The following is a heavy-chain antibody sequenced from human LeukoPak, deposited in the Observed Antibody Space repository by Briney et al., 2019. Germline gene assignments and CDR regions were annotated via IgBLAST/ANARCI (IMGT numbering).Heavy chain of an antibody. CDR2: INAYNGNT. J-gene: IGHJ4*02. CDR3: ARDPRGVLMPYPGLDY. Sequence: ASVKVSCKASGYTFTSYGISWVRQAPGQGLEWMGWINAYNGNTNYAQKLQGRVTMTTDTSTSTAYMELRSLRSDDTAVYYCARDPRGVLMPYPGLDYWGQGTLVTVSS. V-gene: IGHV1-18*01. D-gene: IGHD2-8*01. CDR1: GYTFTSYG.